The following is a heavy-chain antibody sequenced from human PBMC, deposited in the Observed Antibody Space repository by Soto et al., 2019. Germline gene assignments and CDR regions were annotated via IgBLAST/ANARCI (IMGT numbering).Heavy chain of an antibody. J-gene: IGHJ4*02. CDR3: ARGRYADY. CDR2: ISAHNGNT. Sequence: QVHLVQSGAEVKKPGASVKVSRKGSGYGFTTYCITWVRQAPGQGLEWMAWISAHNGNTSYAQKLQGRVTVTRDTSTSTAYMELRSLRSDDTAVYYCARGRYADYWGQGALVTVSS. CDR1: GYGFTTYC. V-gene: IGHV1-18*01. D-gene: IGHD1-1*01.